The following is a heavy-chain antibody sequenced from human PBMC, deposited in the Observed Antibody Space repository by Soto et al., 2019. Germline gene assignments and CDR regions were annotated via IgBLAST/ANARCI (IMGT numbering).Heavy chain of an antibody. CDR2: ISSYNGNT. J-gene: IGHJ4*02. Sequence: GGSMKGSCKGSGYTFFTYGISWVRQAPGQGLEWMGWISSYNGNTNYAQKLQGRVTMTTDTSTSTAYMELRSLRSDDTAVYYCARDPPPPAYWGQGTLVTVSS. CDR1: GYTFFTYG. CDR3: ARDPPPPAY. V-gene: IGHV1-18*01. D-gene: IGHD2-2*01.